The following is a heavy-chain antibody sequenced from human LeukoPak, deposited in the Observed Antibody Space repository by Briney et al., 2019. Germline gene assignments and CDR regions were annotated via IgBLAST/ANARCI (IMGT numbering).Heavy chain of an antibody. CDR1: GFTFSEYW. CDR3: ASRSSVAGTGPG. J-gene: IGHJ4*02. Sequence: GGSLRLSCAASGFTFSEYWMSWVRQAPGKGLEWVANIRQNGSEIAYADSVEGRFTISRDDAQKSLYLQMNSLRAEDTAVYYCASRSSVAGTGPGWGQGTLVTVSS. CDR2: IRQNGSEI. V-gene: IGHV3-7*01. D-gene: IGHD6-13*01.